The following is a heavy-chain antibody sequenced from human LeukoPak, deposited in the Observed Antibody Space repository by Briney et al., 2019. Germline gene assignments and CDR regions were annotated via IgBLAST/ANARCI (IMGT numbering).Heavy chain of an antibody. V-gene: IGHV3-7*01. J-gene: IGHJ4*02. CDR1: GFTFSNYW. CDR2: IKQDGSEK. Sequence: PGGSLRLSCAASGFTFSNYWMNWVRQAPGKGLEWVANIKQDGSEKNYVDSVKGRFTLSRDNAKNSLYLQMNSLRVEDTAVYHCVRAGTTNWYYWGQGTLVTVSS. D-gene: IGHD1-1*01. CDR3: VRAGTTNWYY.